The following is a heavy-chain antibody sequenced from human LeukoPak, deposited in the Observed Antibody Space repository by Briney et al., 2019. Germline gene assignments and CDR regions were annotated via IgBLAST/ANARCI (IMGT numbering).Heavy chain of an antibody. V-gene: IGHV1-2*02. CDR3: ARSGVAAAGTWTFDY. CDR1: GYTFTGYY. Sequence: ASVKVSCKASGYTFTGYYMHWVRQAPGQGLEWMGWINPNSGGTNYAEKFQGRVTITRDTSISTAYMELSRLRSDDTAVYYCARSGVAAAGTWTFDYWGQGTLVTVSS. D-gene: IGHD6-13*01. CDR2: INPNSGGT. J-gene: IGHJ4*02.